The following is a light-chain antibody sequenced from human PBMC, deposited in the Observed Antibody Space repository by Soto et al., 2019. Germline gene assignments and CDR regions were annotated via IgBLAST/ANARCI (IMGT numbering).Light chain of an antibody. Sequence: QSVLTQPPSVSGAPGQRVTISCTGSSSNIGAGYDVHWYQQLPGTAPKLLIYGNSNRPSGVPDRFSGSKSGTSASLAITGLQAEDEADYYCQSYDSSLSGSRVVFGGGTQLPS. V-gene: IGLV1-40*01. CDR2: GNS. J-gene: IGLJ2*01. CDR1: SSNIGAGYD. CDR3: QSYDSSLSGSRVV.